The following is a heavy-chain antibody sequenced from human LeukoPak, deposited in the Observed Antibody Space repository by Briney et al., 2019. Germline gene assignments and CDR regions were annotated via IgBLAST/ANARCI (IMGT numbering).Heavy chain of an antibody. D-gene: IGHD5-12*01. CDR2: ISTI. CDR3: ASGWLRPGFDY. V-gene: IGHV3-48*03. Sequence: RAGGSLRLSCAASGFTFSSYEMNWVRQAPGKGLEWVSYISTIYYADSVKGRFTISRDNAKNSLYLQMNSLRAEDTAVYYCASGWLRPGFDYGAQGTLVTVSS. J-gene: IGHJ4*02. CDR1: GFTFSSYE.